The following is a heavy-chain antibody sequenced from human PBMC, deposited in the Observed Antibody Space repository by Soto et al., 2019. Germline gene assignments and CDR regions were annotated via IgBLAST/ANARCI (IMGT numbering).Heavy chain of an antibody. V-gene: IGHV3-33*01. D-gene: IGHD1-7*01. CDR3: ARDDRYNWNYGWFDP. J-gene: IGHJ5*02. CDR2: IWYDGSNK. Sequence: QVQLVESGGGVVQPGRSLRLSCAASGFTFSSYGMHWVRQAPGKGLEWVAVIWYDGSNKYYADSVKGRFTISRDNSKNTLYLQINSLRAEDTAVYYCARDDRYNWNYGWFDPWGQGTLVTVSS. CDR1: GFTFSSYG.